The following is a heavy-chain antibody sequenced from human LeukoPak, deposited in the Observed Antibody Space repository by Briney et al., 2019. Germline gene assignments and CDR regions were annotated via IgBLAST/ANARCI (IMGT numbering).Heavy chain of an antibody. V-gene: IGHV1-18*01. Sequence: ASVKVSCKASGYTFTSYGISWVRQAPGQGLEWMGWISAYNGNTNYAQKLQGRVTMTTDTSTSTVYMELSSLRSEDTAVYYCAGAVVAFDYWGQGTLVTVSS. J-gene: IGHJ4*02. CDR2: ISAYNGNT. D-gene: IGHD2-15*01. CDR3: AGAVVAFDY. CDR1: GYTFTSYG.